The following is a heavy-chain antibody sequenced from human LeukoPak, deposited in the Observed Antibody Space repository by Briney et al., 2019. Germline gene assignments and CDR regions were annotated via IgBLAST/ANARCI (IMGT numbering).Heavy chain of an antibody. V-gene: IGHV4-39*07. CDR1: GGSISSSSYY. CDR2: IYYSGST. D-gene: IGHD4-23*01. J-gene: IGHJ4*02. CDR3: ARGSPGYGGNSEMVY. Sequence: ASETLSLTCTVSGGSISSSSYYWGWIGQPPGKGREWSGSIYYSGSTYYNPSLKSRVTISVDTSKNQFSLKLSSVTGADTAVYYCARGSPGYGGNSEMVYWGQGTLVTVSS.